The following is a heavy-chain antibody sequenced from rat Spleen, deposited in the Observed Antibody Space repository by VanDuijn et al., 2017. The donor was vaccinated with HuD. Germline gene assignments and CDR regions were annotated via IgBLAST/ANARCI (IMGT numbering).Heavy chain of an antibody. Sequence: EVQLVESGGGLVQPGRSLKLSCAASGFTYSNYVMAWVRQAPTKGLEWVASISTGGGNTYYRDSVKGRFTISRDNAKNTLYLQMDSLRSEDTATYYCATDADYNNYGCFDYWGQGVMVTVSS. D-gene: IGHD1-10*01. CDR1: GFTYSNYV. CDR3: ATDADYNNYGCFDY. V-gene: IGHV5S13*01. J-gene: IGHJ2*01. CDR2: ISTGGGNT.